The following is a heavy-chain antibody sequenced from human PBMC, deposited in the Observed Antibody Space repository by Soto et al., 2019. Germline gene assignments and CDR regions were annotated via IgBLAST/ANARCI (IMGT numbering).Heavy chain of an antibody. Sequence: GGSLRLSCAASGFTFSSYSMNWVRQAPGKGLEWVSSISSSSSYIYYADSVKGRFTISRDNAKNSLYLQMNSLRAEDTAVYYCARDGGDGTVRWGNDYWGQGTLVTVSS. CDR2: ISSSSSYI. CDR1: GFTFSSYS. CDR3: ARDGGDGTVRWGNDY. V-gene: IGHV3-21*01. D-gene: IGHD3-16*01. J-gene: IGHJ4*02.